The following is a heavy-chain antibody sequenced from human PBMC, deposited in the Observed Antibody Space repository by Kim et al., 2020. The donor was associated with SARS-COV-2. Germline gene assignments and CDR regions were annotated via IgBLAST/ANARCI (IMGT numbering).Heavy chain of an antibody. V-gene: IGHV1-3*01. J-gene: IGHJ5*02. Sequence: ASVKVSCKASGYTFTSYAMHWVRQAPGQRLEWMGWINAGNGNTKYSQKFQGRVTITRDTSASTAYMELSSLRSEDTAVYYCAMLPWRITIPGSFENPWGQGTLVTVSS. CDR1: GYTFTSYA. CDR3: AMLPWRITIPGSFENP. D-gene: IGHD3-9*01. CDR2: INAGNGNT.